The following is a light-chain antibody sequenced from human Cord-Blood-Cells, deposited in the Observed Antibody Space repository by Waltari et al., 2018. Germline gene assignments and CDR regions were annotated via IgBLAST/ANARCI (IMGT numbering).Light chain of an antibody. CDR2: DVI. CDR1: SSDVGGYNY. J-gene: IGLJ2*01. Sequence: QSALTQPRSVSGSPGQSVTISCTGTSSDVGGYNYVSWYQQHPGKAPKLMIYDVIKRPAGVPDRVAGSKSGNTASLTISGLQAEDEADYYCCSYAGSYTVFGGGTKLTVL. V-gene: IGLV2-11*01. CDR3: CSYAGSYTV.